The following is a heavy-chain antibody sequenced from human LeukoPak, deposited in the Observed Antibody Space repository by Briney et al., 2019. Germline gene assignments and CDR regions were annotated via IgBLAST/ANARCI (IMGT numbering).Heavy chain of an antibody. CDR1: GYTFTSYG. V-gene: IGHV1-18*01. CDR2: ISAYNGNT. Sequence: GASVKVSCKASGYTFTSYGISWVRQAPGQGLEWMGWISAYNGNTNYAQKLQGRVTMTTDTSTSTAYMELRSLRSEDTAVYYCARGLAVKRPRYYYYMDVWGKGTTVTVSS. D-gene: IGHD4-11*01. CDR3: ARGLAVKRPRYYYYMDV. J-gene: IGHJ6*03.